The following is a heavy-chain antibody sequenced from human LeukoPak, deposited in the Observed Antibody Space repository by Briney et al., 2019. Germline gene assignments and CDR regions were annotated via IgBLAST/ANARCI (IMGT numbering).Heavy chain of an antibody. V-gene: IGHV4-59*01. D-gene: IGHD4-23*01. CDR1: GFSINSYY. CDR3: ARGLRWNDY. CDR2: IYDTGTT. Sequence: PSVTLSLTCTVSGFSINSYYWSWIQQPPGKGMEWIGYIYDTGTTNYHRSLKSRVTISVDTSSNQFSVKLSSVTAADTAVYYCARGLRWNDYWGQGTLVTVSS. J-gene: IGHJ4*02.